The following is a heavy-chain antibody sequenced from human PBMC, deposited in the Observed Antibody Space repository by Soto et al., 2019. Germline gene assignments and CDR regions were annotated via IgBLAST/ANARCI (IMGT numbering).Heavy chain of an antibody. CDR3: ARGMTIFGVAPGGGVDV. CDR2: IYQSGRT. CDR1: GGSINTFDFS. Sequence: SETLSLTCAVSGGSINTFDFSWSWIRQPPGRGLEWIGSIYQSGRTYYIPSLKSRVTMSLEKPKNQFSLKMNSVVAADTAIYYCARGMTIFGVAPGGGVDVWGQGTTVTVSS. D-gene: IGHD3-3*01. J-gene: IGHJ6*02. V-gene: IGHV4-30-2*01.